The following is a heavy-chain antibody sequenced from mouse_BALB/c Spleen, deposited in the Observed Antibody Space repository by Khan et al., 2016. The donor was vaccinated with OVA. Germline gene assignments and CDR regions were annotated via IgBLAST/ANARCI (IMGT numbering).Heavy chain of an antibody. J-gene: IGHJ3*01. V-gene: IGHV1S81*02. CDR2: INPINGGT. D-gene: IGHD2-2*01. CDR1: GYTFTSYY. Sequence: QVQLKQSGAELVKPGASVKLSCKASGYTFTSYYIYWVKQRPGQGLEWIGEINPINGGTNFNEKFKSKATLTVDKSSSTAYMQLSSLTSEDSAVYYCTRSGYGSFAYWGQGTLVTVSA. CDR3: TRSGYGSFAY.